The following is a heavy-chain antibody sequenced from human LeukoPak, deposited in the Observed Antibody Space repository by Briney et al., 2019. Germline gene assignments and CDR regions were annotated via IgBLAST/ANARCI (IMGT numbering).Heavy chain of an antibody. Sequence: HSGTSLRLSCAASGFTFSSYAMSWVRQAPGKGLKWVSILSGGGGTTYYADSVRGRFTISRDNSKNTLYLQMNSLRADDTAVYYCAKTPCYFESSGYYYFDYWGQGTLVTVSS. CDR3: AKTPCYFESSGYYYFDY. D-gene: IGHD3-22*01. CDR1: GFTFSSYA. J-gene: IGHJ4*02. CDR2: LSGGGGTT. V-gene: IGHV3-23*01.